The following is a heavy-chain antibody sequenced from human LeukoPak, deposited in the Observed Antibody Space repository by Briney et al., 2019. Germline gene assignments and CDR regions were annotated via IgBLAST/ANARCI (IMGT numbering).Heavy chain of an antibody. J-gene: IGHJ4*02. CDR2: ISYRGTT. Sequence: PSETLSLTCTVSGASINSGAYYWNWIRQHPGKGLDWIGYISYRGTTFYNTSLESRISISADTSKNQFSLKLSSMTAADTAVYYCARSFTENQLLRLGYFDFWGQGALVTASS. D-gene: IGHD1-26*01. V-gene: IGHV4-31*03. CDR3: ARSFTENQLLRLGYFDF. CDR1: GASINSGAYY.